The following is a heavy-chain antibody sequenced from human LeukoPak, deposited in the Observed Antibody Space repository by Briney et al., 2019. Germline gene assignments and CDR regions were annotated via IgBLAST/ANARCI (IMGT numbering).Heavy chain of an antibody. CDR3: ARDLRITMVRGVGDY. J-gene: IGHJ4*02. D-gene: IGHD3-10*01. Sequence: ASVKVSCKASGYTFTSYAMNWVRQAPGQGLEWMGWINTNTGNPTYAQGFTGRFVFSLDTSVSTAYLQISSLKAEDTAVYYCARDLRITMVRGVGDYWGQGTLVTVSS. CDR2: INTNTGNP. CDR1: GYTFTSYA. V-gene: IGHV7-4-1*02.